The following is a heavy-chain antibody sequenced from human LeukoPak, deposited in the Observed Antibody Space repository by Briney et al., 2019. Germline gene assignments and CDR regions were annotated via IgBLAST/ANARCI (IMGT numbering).Heavy chain of an antibody. V-gene: IGHV1-18*01. D-gene: IGHD2-21*02. CDR2: ISGYNGNT. CDR3: ARGLGVVTAQSEQPKPRYFDL. J-gene: IGHJ2*01. Sequence: VASVKVSCKASGYTFISYGISWVRQAPGQGLEWMGLISGYNGNTNYAQNLQGRVTMTTDTSTSTAYMELRSLRSDDTAVYYCARGLGVVTAQSEQPKPRYFDLWGRGTQVTVSS. CDR1: GYTFISYG.